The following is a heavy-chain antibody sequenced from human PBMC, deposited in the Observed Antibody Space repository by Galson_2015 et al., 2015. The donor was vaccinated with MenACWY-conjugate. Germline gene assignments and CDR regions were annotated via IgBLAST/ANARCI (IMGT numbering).Heavy chain of an antibody. D-gene: IGHD2-2*01. Sequence: SLRLSCAVSGFTFSSYVIHWVRQAPGKGLEWVAFISSDGSNKYHADSVRGRFTISRDNSKNTLYLQMNSLRAEDTAMYYCARGGGYCSSTGCYGIDYWGQGTLVTVSS. CDR3: ARGGGYCSSTGCYGIDY. CDR1: GFTFSSYV. CDR2: ISSDGSNK. V-gene: IGHV3-30*04. J-gene: IGHJ4*02.